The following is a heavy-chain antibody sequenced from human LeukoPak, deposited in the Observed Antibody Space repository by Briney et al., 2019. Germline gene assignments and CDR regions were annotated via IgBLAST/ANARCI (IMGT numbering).Heavy chain of an antibody. CDR2: TYYRSKWYN. V-gene: IGHV6-1*01. Sequence: SQTLSLTCAISGDSVSSNSAAWNWIRQSPSRGLEWLGRTYYRSKWYNDYAVSVKSRITINPDTSKNQFSLQLNSVTPEDTAVYYCARGTGTMSRQYNWFDPWGQGTLVTVSS. J-gene: IGHJ5*02. CDR1: GDSVSSNSAA. D-gene: IGHD1-7*01. CDR3: ARGTGTMSRQYNWFDP.